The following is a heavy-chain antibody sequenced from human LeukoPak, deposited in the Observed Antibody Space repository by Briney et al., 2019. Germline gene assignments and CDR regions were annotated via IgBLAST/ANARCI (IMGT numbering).Heavy chain of an antibody. CDR1: GFTFSTYW. D-gene: IGHD3-22*01. Sequence: GGSLRLSCAASGFTFSTYWMHWVRQAPGKGLVWVSRIKSDGSTNYADSVKGRFTISRDNANNTLALQMNSLRPEDTGVYYCARAPSEIGGYYPEYFRHWGQGTLVTVSS. V-gene: IGHV3-74*01. J-gene: IGHJ1*01. CDR2: IKSDGST. CDR3: ARAPSEIGGYYPEYFRH.